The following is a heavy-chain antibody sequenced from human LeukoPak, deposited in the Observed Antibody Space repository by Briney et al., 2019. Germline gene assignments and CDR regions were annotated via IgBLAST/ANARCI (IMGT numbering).Heavy chain of an antibody. J-gene: IGHJ4*02. CDR2: ISAYNGNT. CDR1: GYTFTSYD. V-gene: IGHV1-18*01. Sequence: ASVKVSCKAPGYTFTSYDISWVRQAPGQGLEWMGWISAYNGNTNYAQKLQGRVTMTTDTSTSTAYMELRSLRSDDTAVYYCARGPAYCGGDCYFDYWGQGTLVTVSS. D-gene: IGHD2-21*02. CDR3: ARGPAYCGGDCYFDY.